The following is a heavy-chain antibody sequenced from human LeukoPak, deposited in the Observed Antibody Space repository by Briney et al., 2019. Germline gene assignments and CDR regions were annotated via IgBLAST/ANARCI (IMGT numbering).Heavy chain of an antibody. CDR1: GYTFTDFY. J-gene: IGHJ6*02. V-gene: IGHV1-69-2*01. CDR2: VDPEDDET. CDR3: ATPIKGGTVNGMDV. D-gene: IGHD4-17*01. Sequence: ATVKISCKASGYTFTDFYIHWVQQAPGKGLEWMGRVDPEDDETIYAEKFQGRVTITADTSADTAYMELSSLRSEDTAVYYCATPIKGGTVNGMDVWGQGTTVTVSS.